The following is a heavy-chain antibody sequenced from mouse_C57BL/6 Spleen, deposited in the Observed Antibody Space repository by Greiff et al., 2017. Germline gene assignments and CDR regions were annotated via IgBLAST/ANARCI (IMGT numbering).Heavy chain of an antibody. CDR1: GYTFTGYW. CDR3: ARGCYGYDARYDCAMDY. Sequence: QVQLQQSGAELMKPGASVKLSCKATGYTFTGYWIEWVKQRHGHGLEWIGEILPGSGSTSYNEKFKGKATFTADPSSNTAYMQLISLTTEDSAIYYCARGCYGYDARYDCAMDYWGQGTSVTVSS. V-gene: IGHV1-9*01. J-gene: IGHJ4*01. CDR2: ILPGSGST. D-gene: IGHD2-2*01.